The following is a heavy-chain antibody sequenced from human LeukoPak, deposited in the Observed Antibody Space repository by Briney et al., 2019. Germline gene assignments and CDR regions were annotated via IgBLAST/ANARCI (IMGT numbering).Heavy chain of an antibody. CDR1: GFSFTNYW. CDR3: ARLPYCGGDCYPNWFDT. D-gene: IGHD2-21*02. Sequence: GESLKISCKGSGFSFTNYWIGWVRQMPGKGLELMGVIYPGDSATRYSPSFQGQVAISVDKSIRTAYLQWSSLKASDIAMYYCARLPYCGGDCYPNWFDTWGQGTLVTVSS. V-gene: IGHV5-51*01. J-gene: IGHJ5*02. CDR2: IYPGDSAT.